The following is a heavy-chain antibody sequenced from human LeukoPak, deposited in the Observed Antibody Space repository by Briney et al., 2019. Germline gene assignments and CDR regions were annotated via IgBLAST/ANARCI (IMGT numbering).Heavy chain of an antibody. CDR1: GGSISSYY. V-gene: IGHV4-59*01. D-gene: IGHD3-10*01. Sequence: PSETLSLTCTVSGGSISSYYWSWIRQPPAKGLEWIGYIYYSGSTNYNPSLKSRVTISVDTSKNQFSLKLSSVTAADTAVYYCARALLWFGESHFDYWGQGTLVTVSS. CDR3: ARALLWFGESHFDY. J-gene: IGHJ4*02. CDR2: IYYSGST.